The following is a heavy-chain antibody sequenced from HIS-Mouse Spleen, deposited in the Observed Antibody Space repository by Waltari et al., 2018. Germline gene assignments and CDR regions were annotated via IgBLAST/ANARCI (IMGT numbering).Heavy chain of an antibody. Sequence: QVQLVESGGGVVQPGRSLRLSCAASGFPFRSFAMHWVRQAPGKGLEWVAVISYDGSNKYYADSVKGRFTISRDNSKNTLYLQMNSLRAEDTAVYYCARAGDSSGWRDFDYWGQGTLVTVSS. V-gene: IGHV3-30*04. CDR3: ARAGDSSGWRDFDY. CDR1: GFPFRSFA. CDR2: ISYDGSNK. D-gene: IGHD6-19*01. J-gene: IGHJ4*02.